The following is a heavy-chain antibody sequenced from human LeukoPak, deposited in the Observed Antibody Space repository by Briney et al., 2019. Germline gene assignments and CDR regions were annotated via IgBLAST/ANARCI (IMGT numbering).Heavy chain of an antibody. J-gene: IGHJ5*02. V-gene: IGHV4-34*01. CDR3: ARVERGDYSNWFDP. Sequence: PSETLSLTCAVYGGSFSGYYWSWIRQPPGKGLEWIGEINHSGSTNYNPSLKSRVTISVDTSKNQFSLKLSSVTAADTAVYYCARVERGDYSNWFDPWGQGTLVTVSS. CDR1: GGSFSGYY. CDR2: INHSGST. D-gene: IGHD4-17*01.